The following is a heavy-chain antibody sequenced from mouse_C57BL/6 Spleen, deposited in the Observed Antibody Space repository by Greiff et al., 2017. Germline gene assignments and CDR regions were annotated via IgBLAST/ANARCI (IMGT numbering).Heavy chain of an antibody. CDR3: ARGNYSNYI. V-gene: IGHV1-81*01. D-gene: IGHD2-5*01. J-gene: IGHJ3*01. CDR1: GYTFTSYG. Sequence: VKLQESGAELARPGASVKLSCKASGYTFTSYGISWVKQRTGQGLEWIGEIYPRSGNTYYNEKFKGKATLTADKSSSTAYMELRSLISEDSAVYFCARGNYSNYIWGQGTLVTVSA. CDR2: IYPRSGNT.